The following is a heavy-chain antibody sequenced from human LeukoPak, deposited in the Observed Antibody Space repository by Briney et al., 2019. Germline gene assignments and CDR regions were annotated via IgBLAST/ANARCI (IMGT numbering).Heavy chain of an antibody. CDR2: ISYDGSNK. D-gene: IGHD2-2*01. J-gene: IGHJ5*02. V-gene: IGHV3-30*03. CDR3: ARDSFVVVVPASGAGWFDP. Sequence: GGSLRLSCAASGFTFSSYGMHWVRQAPGKGLEWVAVISYDGSNKYYADSVKGRFTISRDNSKNTLSLQMNSLRAEDTAVYYCARDSFVVVVPASGAGWFDPWGQGTLVTVSS. CDR1: GFTFSSYG.